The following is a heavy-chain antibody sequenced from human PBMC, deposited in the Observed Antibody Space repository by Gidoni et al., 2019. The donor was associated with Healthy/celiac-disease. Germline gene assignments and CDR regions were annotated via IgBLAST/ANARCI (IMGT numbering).Heavy chain of an antibody. CDR3: AKPIQLWSEPYYFDY. V-gene: IGHV3-23*01. CDR1: GFTCSSYA. J-gene: IGHJ4*02. Sequence: EVQLLESGGGLVQPGGSLRLSCAASGFTCSSYAMSWVRQAPGKGLEWVSAISGSGGSTYYADSVKGRFTISRDNSKNTLYLQMNSLRAEDTAVYYCAKPIQLWSEPYYFDYWGQGTLVTVSS. CDR2: ISGSGGST. D-gene: IGHD5-18*01.